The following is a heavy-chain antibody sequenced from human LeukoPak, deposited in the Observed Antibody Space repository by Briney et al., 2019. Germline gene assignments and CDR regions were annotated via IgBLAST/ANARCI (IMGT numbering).Heavy chain of an antibody. CDR3: ATILPRGLHYYYYYMDV. J-gene: IGHJ6*03. V-gene: IGHV3-30*02. Sequence: PGGSLRLSCGAPGFTFSNYGMHWVRQAPGKGLGWVAFIRYDGRKKYYAGSVKGRFTISRDNSKNTLHLQMNSLRAEDTAVMIVATILPRGLHYYYYYMDVWGKGTTVTVSS. CDR2: IRYDGRKK. CDR1: GFTFSNYG. D-gene: IGHD5-12*01.